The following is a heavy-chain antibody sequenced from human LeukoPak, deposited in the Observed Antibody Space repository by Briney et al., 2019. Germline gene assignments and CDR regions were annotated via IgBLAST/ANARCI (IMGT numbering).Heavy chain of an antibody. V-gene: IGHV3-7*04. CDR1: EFTFSDYS. CDR2: IKKDGSDK. J-gene: IGHJ4*02. CDR3: ARGRPSGEDY. D-gene: IGHD5-12*01. Sequence: GGPLRLFCAASEFTFSDYSMSWVRQAPGKGLEWVDNIKKDGSDKHYVGSVKGRFTISRDNAKNSLFLQMNSLRVEDTAVYYCARGRPSGEDYWGQGTLVTVSS.